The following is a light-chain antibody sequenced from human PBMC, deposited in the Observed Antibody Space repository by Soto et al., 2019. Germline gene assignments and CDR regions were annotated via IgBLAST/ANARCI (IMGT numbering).Light chain of an antibody. Sequence: SYELTQPPSVSVSPGQTASITCSGDKLGDKYACWYQQKPGQSPVLVIYQDSKRPSGIPERFSGSNSGNTATLTISGTQAMDEADYYCQACDSSTHVVFGGGTKVTVL. V-gene: IGLV3-1*01. CDR1: KLGDKY. J-gene: IGLJ2*01. CDR2: QDS. CDR3: QACDSSTHVV.